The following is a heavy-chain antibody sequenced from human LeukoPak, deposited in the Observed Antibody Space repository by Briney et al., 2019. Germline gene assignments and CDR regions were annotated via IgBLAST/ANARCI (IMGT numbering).Heavy chain of an antibody. CDR2: IRYDGSNK. Sequence: GGSLRLSCAASGSTFSSYGMHWVRQAPGKGLEWVAFIRYDGSNKYYADSVKGRFTISRDNSKNTLYLQMNSLRAEDTAVYYCAKDQNRYYYYYMDVWGKGTTVTVSS. J-gene: IGHJ6*03. V-gene: IGHV3-30*02. CDR3: AKDQNRYYYYYMDV. CDR1: GSTFSSYG. D-gene: IGHD2/OR15-2a*01.